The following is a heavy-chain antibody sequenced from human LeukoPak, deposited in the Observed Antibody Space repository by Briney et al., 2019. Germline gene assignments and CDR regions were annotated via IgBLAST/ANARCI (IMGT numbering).Heavy chain of an antibody. V-gene: IGHV3-33*06. CDR2: IWYDGSNK. J-gene: IGHJ4*02. CDR3: AKDLGIAAAAPDY. CDR1: GFTFSSYG. D-gene: IGHD6-13*01. Sequence: GGSLRLSCAASGFTFSSYGMHWVRQAPGKGPEWVAVIWYDGSNKYYADSVKGRFTISRDNSKNTLYLQMNSLRAEDTAVYYCAKDLGIAAAAPDYWGQGTLVTVSS.